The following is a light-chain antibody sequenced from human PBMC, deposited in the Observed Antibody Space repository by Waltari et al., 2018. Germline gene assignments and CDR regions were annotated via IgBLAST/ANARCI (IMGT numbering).Light chain of an antibody. CDR1: QSVSSY. J-gene: IGKJ3*01. CDR3: QQRSNWPLT. V-gene: IGKV3-11*01. CDR2: DAS. Sequence: EIVLTQSPATLSLSPGERATLSCRASQSVSSYLAWYQQKPGQAPRPLIYDASNRATGIPARFSGSGSWTDVTLTISSLEPEDFAVYYCQQRSNWPLTFGPGTKVDIK.